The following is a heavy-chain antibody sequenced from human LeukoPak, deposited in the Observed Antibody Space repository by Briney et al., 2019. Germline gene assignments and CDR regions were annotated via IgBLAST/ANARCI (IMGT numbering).Heavy chain of an antibody. Sequence: PRGSLRLSCAASGFTFSVYWMHWVRQAPGRGLVWVSLINSDGSSTRYADSVKGRFTISRDNAKNTLYLQMNSLRAEDTAVYYCARGKAVAGTFSWFDPWGQGTLVTVSS. D-gene: IGHD6-19*01. J-gene: IGHJ5*02. CDR3: ARGKAVAGTFSWFDP. CDR2: INSDGSST. V-gene: IGHV3-74*01. CDR1: GFTFSVYW.